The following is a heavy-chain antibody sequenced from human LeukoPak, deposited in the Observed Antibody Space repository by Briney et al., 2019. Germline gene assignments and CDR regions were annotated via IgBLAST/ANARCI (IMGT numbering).Heavy chain of an antibody. CDR3: ARRDYYYYGMDV. CDR2: ISSSSSYI. J-gene: IGHJ6*02. Sequence: GGTLRLSCAASGFTFSSYSMNWVRQAPGKGLEWVSSISSSSSYIYYADSVKGRFTISRDNAKNSLYLQMNSLRAEDTAVYYCARRDYYYYGMDVWGQGTTVTVSS. V-gene: IGHV3-21*01. CDR1: GFTFSSYS.